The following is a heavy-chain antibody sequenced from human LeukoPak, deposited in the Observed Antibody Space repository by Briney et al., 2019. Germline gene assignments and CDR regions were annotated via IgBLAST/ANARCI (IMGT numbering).Heavy chain of an antibody. V-gene: IGHV4-59*08. D-gene: IGHD1-14*01. CDR3: ARNPPATAEYYFDY. Sequence: SETLSLTCTVSGGSISAYYWSWIRQPPGKGLEWIGFMYYSGETNYNPSLKSRVTISVDTSKTQFSLKLNSVTAADTAVYYCARNPPATAEYYFDYWGQGTLVTVSS. CDR2: MYYSGET. J-gene: IGHJ4*02. CDR1: GGSISAYY.